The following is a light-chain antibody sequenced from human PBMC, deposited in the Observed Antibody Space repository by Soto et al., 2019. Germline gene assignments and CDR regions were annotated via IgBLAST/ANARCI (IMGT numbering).Light chain of an antibody. V-gene: IGKV1-39*01. Sequence: DIQMTQSPSFLSASLGDRVTIICRASQTISSFLYWYQQRPGKAPKLLIYATSNLHSGVPSRFSGAGSGTDFTLTINSQQPEDFATYYCQQSYSTPYTFGQGTKL. CDR2: ATS. CDR1: QTISSF. J-gene: IGKJ2*01. CDR3: QQSYSTPYT.